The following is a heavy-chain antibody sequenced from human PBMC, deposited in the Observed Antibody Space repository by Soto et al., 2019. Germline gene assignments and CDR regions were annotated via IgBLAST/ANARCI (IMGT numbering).Heavy chain of an antibody. Sequence: WETLSLTCAVYGGSFSGYYWSWIRQPPGKGLEWIGEINHSGSTNYNPSLKSRVTISVDTSKNQFSLKLSSVTAADTAVYYCARVGAGGLRYFDLLSLDGMDVWGQGTTVTVSS. D-gene: IGHD3-9*01. CDR3: ARVGAGGLRYFDLLSLDGMDV. CDR1: GGSFSGYY. J-gene: IGHJ6*02. V-gene: IGHV4-34*01. CDR2: INHSGST.